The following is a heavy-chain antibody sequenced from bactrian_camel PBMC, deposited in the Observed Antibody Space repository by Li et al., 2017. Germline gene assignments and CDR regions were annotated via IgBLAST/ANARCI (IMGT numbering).Heavy chain of an antibody. Sequence: HVQLVESGGGSVQVGGSLRLSCVASGDTIGRYCMGWFRQIPDKERVAVAGIESDGSTHYARSVAGRFTISHDKSKNTAYLQMNDLKPEDTGMYYCAAIGAWYDCESDSDSADFLVWGPGTQVTVS. CDR2: IESDGST. V-gene: IGHV3S55*01. CDR3: AAIGAWYDCESDSDSADFLV. D-gene: IGHD6*01. CDR1: GDTIGRYC. J-gene: IGHJ6*01.